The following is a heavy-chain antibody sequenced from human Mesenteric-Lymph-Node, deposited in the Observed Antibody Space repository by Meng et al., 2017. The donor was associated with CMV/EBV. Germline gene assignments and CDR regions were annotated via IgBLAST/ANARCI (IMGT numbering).Heavy chain of an antibody. J-gene: IGHJ4*02. CDR1: GFTFSTYA. Sequence: GESLKISCAASGFTFSTYAMHWVRQAPGKGLEWVAVIWYDGSNKYYADSVKGRFTISRDNSKNTLYLQMNSLRAEDTALYYCAKVSTFAYGPGSYFDHWGQGTLVTVSS. V-gene: IGHV3-33*06. CDR3: AKVSTFAYGPGSYFDH. CDR2: IWYDGSNK. D-gene: IGHD3-10*01.